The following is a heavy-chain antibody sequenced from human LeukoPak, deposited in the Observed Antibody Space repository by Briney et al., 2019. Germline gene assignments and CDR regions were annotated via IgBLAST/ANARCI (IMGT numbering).Heavy chain of an antibody. CDR1: GYTFTGYY. CDR2: INPNSGGT. D-gene: IGHD5-24*01. V-gene: IGHV1-2*02. Sequence: GASVKVSCKASGYTFTGYYMHWVRQAPGQGLEWMGWINPNSGGTNYAQKFQGRVTMTRDTSISTAYMELSRLRSDDTAVYYCARPREMATIKTGFDYWGQGTLVTVSS. CDR3: ARPREMATIKTGFDY. J-gene: IGHJ4*02.